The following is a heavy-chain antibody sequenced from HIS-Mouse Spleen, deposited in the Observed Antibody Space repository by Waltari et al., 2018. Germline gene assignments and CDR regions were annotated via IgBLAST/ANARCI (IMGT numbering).Heavy chain of an antibody. CDR2: IWYDGSNK. CDR3: ARDSVAASYYYYYGMDV. CDR1: GFTFSSYG. D-gene: IGHD2-15*01. J-gene: IGHJ6*02. V-gene: IGHV3-33*01. Sequence: QVQLVESGGGVVQPGRSLRLSCAASGFTFSSYGMHWVRQAPGKGLGWVEVIWYDGSNKYYADSVKGRFTISRDNSKNTLYLQMNSLRAEDTAVYYCARDSVAASYYYYYGMDVWGQGTTVTVSS.